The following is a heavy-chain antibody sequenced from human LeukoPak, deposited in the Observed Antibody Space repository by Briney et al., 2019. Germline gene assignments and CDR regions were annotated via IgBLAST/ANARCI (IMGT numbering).Heavy chain of an antibody. CDR2: ISSSGGTI. CDR1: GFTFSSYE. J-gene: IGHJ5*01. D-gene: IGHD2-2*03. Sequence: GGSLRLSCAASGFTFSSYEMNWVRQAPGKGLEWVSFISSSGGTIYYADSVKGRFTISRDNADNSLYLQMNSLRGEDTAVYYCARDRGYCRSTSCYSYWFDSWGQGTLVTVSS. V-gene: IGHV3-48*03. CDR3: ARDRGYCRSTSCYSYWFDS.